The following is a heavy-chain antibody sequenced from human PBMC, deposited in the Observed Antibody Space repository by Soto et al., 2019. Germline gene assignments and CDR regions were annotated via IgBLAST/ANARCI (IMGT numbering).Heavy chain of an antibody. V-gene: IGHV4-34*01. CDR2: INHSGST. CDR1: GGSFSGYY. J-gene: IGHJ4*02. D-gene: IGHD3-10*01. CDR3: ARGRGNFDF. Sequence: SETLSLTCAVYGGSFSGYYWTWIRQPPGTGLEWIGEINHSGSTNYNPSLKSRVTISVDTSKNHFSLNLSSLTAADTAVYYCARGRGNFDFWGQGTLVTVSS.